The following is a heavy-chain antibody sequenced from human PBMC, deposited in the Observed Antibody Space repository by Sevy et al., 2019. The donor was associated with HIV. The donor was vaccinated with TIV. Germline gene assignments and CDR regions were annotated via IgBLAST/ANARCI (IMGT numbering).Heavy chain of an antibody. Sequence: GGSLRLSCAVSGFTFSSYTMNWVRQAPGKGLEWVSSISSSSSYIYYADSVKGRFTISIDNAKNSLYLQMNSLRAEDTAVYYCAREEEDYVWGTSRDLTFFDYWGQGTLVTVSS. CDR1: GFTFSSYT. CDR2: ISSSSSYI. J-gene: IGHJ4*02. CDR3: AREEEDYVWGTSRDLTFFDY. V-gene: IGHV3-21*01. D-gene: IGHD3-16*02.